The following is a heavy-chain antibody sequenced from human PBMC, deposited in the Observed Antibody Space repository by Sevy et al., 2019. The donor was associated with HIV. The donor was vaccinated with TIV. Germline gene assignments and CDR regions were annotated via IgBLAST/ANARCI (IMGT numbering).Heavy chain of an antibody. CDR3: ARISTVRGKFNWFDP. V-gene: IGHV1-18*01. CDR1: GYTFDSYG. J-gene: IGHJ5*02. D-gene: IGHD3-10*01. CDR2: IGAYNGNI. Sequence: ASVKVSCKASGYTFDSYGISWVRQAPGQGLEWMGWIGAYNGNIKYAQNIQDRVTMTTDASTSTAYMELRSLRSDDTAVYFWARISTVRGKFNWFDPWGQGTLVTVSS.